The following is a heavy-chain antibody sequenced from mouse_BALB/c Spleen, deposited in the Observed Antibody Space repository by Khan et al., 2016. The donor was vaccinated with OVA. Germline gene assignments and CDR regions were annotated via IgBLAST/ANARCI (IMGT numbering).Heavy chain of an antibody. CDR3: TRGLYDGYYYYYGMDY. CDR2: INSNGGIT. J-gene: IGHJ4*01. CDR1: GFTFSSYG. Sequence: EVELVESGGGLVQPGGSLKLSCAASGFTFSSYGMSWVRQTPDKRLELVATINSNGGITYYPDSVKGRFTISRDNAKNTLYLQMTSLKSEDTAMYYSTRGLYDGYYYYYGMDYWGQGTSVTVSS. D-gene: IGHD2-3*01. V-gene: IGHV5-6-3*01.